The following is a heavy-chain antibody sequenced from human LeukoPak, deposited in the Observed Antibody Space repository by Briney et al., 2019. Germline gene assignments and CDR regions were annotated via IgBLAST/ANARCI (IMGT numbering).Heavy chain of an antibody. Sequence: GRSLRLSCAASGFTFSSYGMLWVRQAPGKGLEWVAVISYDGSNKYYADSVKGRFTISRDNYKNTLCLQMNSLRAEDTAVYYCAKQRHDYGDLYPSSFDYWGQGTLVTVSS. V-gene: IGHV3-30*18. J-gene: IGHJ4*02. CDR3: AKQRHDYGDLYPSSFDY. CDR1: GFTFSSYG. CDR2: ISYDGSNK. D-gene: IGHD4-17*01.